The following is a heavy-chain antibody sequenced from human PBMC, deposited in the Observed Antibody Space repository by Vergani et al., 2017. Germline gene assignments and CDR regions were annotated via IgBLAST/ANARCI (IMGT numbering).Heavy chain of an antibody. CDR2: IFTGGTT. J-gene: IGHJ6*03. CDR1: GFSVSNNY. Sequence: EVQLVDTGGGLIQPGGSLRLSCVVSGFSVSNNYMSWVRHRPGKGLEWVSFIFTGGTTYYEDSVKGRFTISRDNSKNTVHLQMNSLTAEDTAVYYCAKMXNWDDSYFYCMDVWGKGTTVTVSS. V-gene: IGHV3-53*02. CDR3: AKMXNWDDSYFYCMDV. D-gene: IGHD1-1*01.